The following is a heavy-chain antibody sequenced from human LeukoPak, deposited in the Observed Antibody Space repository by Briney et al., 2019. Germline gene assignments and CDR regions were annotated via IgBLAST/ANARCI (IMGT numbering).Heavy chain of an antibody. CDR3: ARGGDYGDLRYFDY. CDR1: GASINNYY. D-gene: IGHD4-17*01. CDR2: IYYRGST. V-gene: IGHV4-59*01. J-gene: IGHJ4*02. Sequence: PSQTLSLTCTVSGASINNYYWSWIRHPPGKGLEWLGYIYYRGSTNYNPSLKSRVTFSVDTSKNQFSLKLNSVTAADTAVYYCARGGDYGDLRYFDYWGQGTLVTVSS.